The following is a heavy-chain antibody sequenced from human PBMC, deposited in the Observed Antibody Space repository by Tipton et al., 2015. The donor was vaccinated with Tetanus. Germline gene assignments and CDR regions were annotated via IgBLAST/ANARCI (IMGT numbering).Heavy chain of an antibody. CDR1: GFTFSSHW. CDR3: ATGRTLDY. Sequence: SLRLSCAASGFTFSSHWMNWVRQAPGKGLEWLSPISSTSSYIYYSDSVEGRFTVSRDNAKNSLSLQMKSLGDEDTAMYYCATGRTLDYWGQGTRVTVST. CDR2: ISSTSSYI. D-gene: IGHD1-26*01. J-gene: IGHJ4*02. V-gene: IGHV3-21*01.